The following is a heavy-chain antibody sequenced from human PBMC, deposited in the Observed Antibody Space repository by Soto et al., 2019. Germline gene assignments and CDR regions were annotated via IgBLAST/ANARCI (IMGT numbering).Heavy chain of an antibody. Sequence: EVRLVESGGGFVQPGRSLRLSCTVSGFTFDEHSMHWVRQAPGKGLEWVSGINYNGGRVAYVDSVRCRFTIARDNANNSLFLQMNSLRPEDTGLYFCSKGRPRYSGLDTDFDAWGQGTPVTVSS. CDR2: INYNGGRV. CDR3: SKGRPRYSGLDTDFDA. V-gene: IGHV3-9*01. D-gene: IGHD5-12*01. J-gene: IGHJ4*02. CDR1: GFTFDEHS.